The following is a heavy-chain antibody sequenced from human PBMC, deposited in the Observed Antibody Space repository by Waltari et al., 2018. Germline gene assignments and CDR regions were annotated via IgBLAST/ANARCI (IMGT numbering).Heavy chain of an antibody. CDR3: ARVAGYNWFDP. D-gene: IGHD3-10*01. J-gene: IGHJ5*02. CDR2: IYHSGST. CDR1: GYSISSGYY. V-gene: IGHV4-38-2*02. Sequence: QVQLQESGPGLVKPSETLSPTCTVSGYSISSGYYWGWIRQPPGKGLEWIGSIYHSGSTYYNPSLKSRVTISVDTSKNQFSLKLSSVTAADTAVYYCARVAGYNWFDPWGQGTLVTVSS.